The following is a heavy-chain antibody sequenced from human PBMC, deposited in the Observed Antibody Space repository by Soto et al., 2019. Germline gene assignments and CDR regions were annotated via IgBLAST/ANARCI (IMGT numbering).Heavy chain of an antibody. V-gene: IGHV3-23*01. J-gene: IGHJ4*02. CDR1: GFTFSSYA. D-gene: IGHD6-19*01. Sequence: PGGSLRLSCAASGFTFSSYAMNWVRQAPGKGLEWVSVISDNGGRTYYADSVKGRFTISRDNSKNTLYLQMNSLRAEDTAVYYCASRSSGWYFDYWGQGTLVTVSS. CDR2: ISDNGGRT. CDR3: ASRSSGWYFDY.